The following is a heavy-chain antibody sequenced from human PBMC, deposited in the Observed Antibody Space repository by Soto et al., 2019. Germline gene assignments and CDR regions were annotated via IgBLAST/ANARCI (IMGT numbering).Heavy chain of an antibody. J-gene: IGHJ4*02. V-gene: IGHV1-18*01. CDR1: GDTITNYG. CDR2: ISFYNGNT. D-gene: IGHD6-19*01. Sequence: QVQLVQSGGEVRKPGASVKVSCKASGDTITNYGISWVRQAPGQGLEWMGWISFYNGNTTYAQNLQGRVTLTTDTSTSTAYMELRSLRSDDTAVYYCASATSIAVAGKESWGQGTLVTVSS. CDR3: ASATSIAVAGKES.